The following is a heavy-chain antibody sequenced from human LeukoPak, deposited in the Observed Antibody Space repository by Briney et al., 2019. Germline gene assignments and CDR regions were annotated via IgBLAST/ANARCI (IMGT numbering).Heavy chain of an antibody. CDR1: AYSFTGYF. J-gene: IGHJ4*02. D-gene: IGHD3-10*01. V-gene: IGHV1-2*02. Sequence: ASVKVSCKTSAYSFTGYFFHWIRQAPGQGLEWMGWINANSGDTNYAQQFQGRLTMTRDRSISTVYMELSRLRTDDTAMYYCARDFSWGVDSWGQGTLVTVSS. CDR3: ARDFSWGVDS. CDR2: INANSGDT.